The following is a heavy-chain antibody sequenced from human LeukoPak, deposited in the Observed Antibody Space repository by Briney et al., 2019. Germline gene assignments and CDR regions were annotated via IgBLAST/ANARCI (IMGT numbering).Heavy chain of an antibody. J-gene: IGHJ3*02. CDR1: GYTFTSYD. Sequence: ASVKVSCKASGYTFTSYDINWVRQATGQGLEWMGWMYPNSGNTGYAQKFQGRVTMTRNTSISTAYMELSSLRSEDTAVYYCARGRVDSRWYYYDSSDAFDIWGQGTMVTVSS. CDR3: ARGRVDSRWYYYDSSDAFDI. CDR2: MYPNSGNT. D-gene: IGHD3-22*01. V-gene: IGHV1-8*01.